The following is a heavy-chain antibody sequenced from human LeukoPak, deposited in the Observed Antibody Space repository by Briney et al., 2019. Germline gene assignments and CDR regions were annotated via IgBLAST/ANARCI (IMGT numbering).Heavy chain of an antibody. Sequence: PSETLSLTCAVYGGSFSGYYWSWIRQPPGKGLEWIGEINHSGSTNYNPSLKSRVTISVDTSKSQFSLKLSSVTAADTAVYYCARAAYDNSGYLTLWGQGTLVTVSS. V-gene: IGHV4-34*01. D-gene: IGHD3-22*01. CDR1: GGSFSGYY. CDR2: INHSGST. J-gene: IGHJ4*02. CDR3: ARAAYDNSGYLTL.